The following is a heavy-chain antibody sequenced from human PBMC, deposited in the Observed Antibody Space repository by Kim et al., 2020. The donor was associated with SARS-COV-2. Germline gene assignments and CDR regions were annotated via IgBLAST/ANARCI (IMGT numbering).Heavy chain of an antibody. V-gene: IGHV4-59*13. D-gene: IGHD3-22*01. Sequence: SETLSLTCSVSGGSISSFYWTWIRQPPGKGLEWIGRVYYNGNTNYNPSLKSRVNISVDTSNNQFSLKVRSVTAADTAVYYCALVHWTGNSSPTDYWCQGT. J-gene: IGHJ4*02. CDR3: ALVHWTGNSSPTDY. CDR2: VYYNGNT. CDR1: GGSISSFY.